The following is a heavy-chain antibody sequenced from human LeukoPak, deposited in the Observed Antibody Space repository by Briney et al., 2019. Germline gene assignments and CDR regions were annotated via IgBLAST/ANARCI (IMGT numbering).Heavy chain of an antibody. J-gene: IGHJ6*02. CDR3: ARHRTTTHYYYYGMDV. CDR2: INHGGST. V-gene: IGHV4-34*01. D-gene: IGHD1-1*01. CDR1: GGSFSGYY. Sequence: KPSETLSLTCAVSGGSFSGYYWIWIRQSPGKGLEWIGEINHGGSTTYNPSLKSRVTISVDTSKNQFSLKLSSVTAADTAVYYCARHRTTTHYYYYGMDVWGQGTTVTVSS.